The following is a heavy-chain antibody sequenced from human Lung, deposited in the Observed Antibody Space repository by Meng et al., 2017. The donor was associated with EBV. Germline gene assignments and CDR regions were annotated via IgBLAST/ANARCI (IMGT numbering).Heavy chain of an antibody. D-gene: IGHD5-18*01. CDR1: GGSFSGYY. V-gene: IGHV4-34*01. Sequence: QVQLQQWGAGLLKPSETLSLTCAVYGGSFSGYYWSWSRQHPGKSLEWIGYIYYSGSTYYNPSLKSLVSISVDTSNNQFSLQLSSVTAADTAVYYCARAVDTGYFDYWGQGTLVTVSS. J-gene: IGHJ4*02. CDR3: ARAVDTGYFDY. CDR2: IYYSGST.